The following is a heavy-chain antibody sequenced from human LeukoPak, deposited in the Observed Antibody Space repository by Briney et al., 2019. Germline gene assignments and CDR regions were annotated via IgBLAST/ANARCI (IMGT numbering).Heavy chain of an antibody. Sequence: HAESLKISCKASGYSFTTYWIGWVRQMPGKGLEWMGIIYPGDSNTRYSPSFQGQVTISADKSISTAYLQWSSLKASDTAMYYCARRGGYCSGGSCYSGYYFDYWGQGTLVTVSS. CDR2: IYPGDSNT. D-gene: IGHD2-15*01. J-gene: IGHJ4*02. V-gene: IGHV5-51*01. CDR1: GYSFTTYW. CDR3: ARRGGYCSGGSCYSGYYFDY.